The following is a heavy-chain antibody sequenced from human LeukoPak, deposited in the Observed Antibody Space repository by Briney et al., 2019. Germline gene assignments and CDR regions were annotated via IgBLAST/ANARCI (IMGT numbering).Heavy chain of an antibody. CDR2: IYYSGST. D-gene: IGHD4-11*01. V-gene: IGHV4-39*07. Sequence: SETLSLTCTVSGGSVSSSSYYWGWIRQPPGKGLEGIGGIYYSGSTNYNPALKSRVTISVDTSKNHFSLKLSSVTAADTAVYYCARAINDYSNYEVLTDNWFDPWGQGTLVTVSS. J-gene: IGHJ5*02. CDR3: ARAINDYSNYEVLTDNWFDP. CDR1: GGSVSSSSYY.